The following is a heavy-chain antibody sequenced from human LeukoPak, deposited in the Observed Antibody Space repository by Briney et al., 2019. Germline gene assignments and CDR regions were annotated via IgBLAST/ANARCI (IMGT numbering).Heavy chain of an antibody. CDR1: GGSISSSSYY. Sequence: SETLSLTCTVSGGSISSSSYYWGWIRQPPGKGLEWIGSIYYSGSTNYNPSLKSRVTISVDTSKNQFSLKLSSVTAADTAVYYCARHSSSWYRYYFDYWGQGTLVTVSS. V-gene: IGHV4-39*07. CDR3: ARHSSSWYRYYFDY. D-gene: IGHD6-13*01. J-gene: IGHJ4*02. CDR2: IYYSGST.